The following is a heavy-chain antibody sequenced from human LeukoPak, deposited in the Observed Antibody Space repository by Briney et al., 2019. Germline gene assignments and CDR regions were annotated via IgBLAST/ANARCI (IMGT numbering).Heavy chain of an antibody. CDR3: ARDRNFYDSSGSPNNWFDP. CDR1: GYTFPSYY. D-gene: IGHD3-22*01. Sequence: ASEKVSCKASGYTFPSYYMHWVRQAPGQGLEWMGIINPSGGSTSSAQKFQGRVTMTKDTSTSTVYMELSSLRSEDTAVYYCARDRNFYDSSGSPNNWFDPWGQGTLVTVSS. CDR2: INPSGGST. J-gene: IGHJ5*02. V-gene: IGHV1-46*01.